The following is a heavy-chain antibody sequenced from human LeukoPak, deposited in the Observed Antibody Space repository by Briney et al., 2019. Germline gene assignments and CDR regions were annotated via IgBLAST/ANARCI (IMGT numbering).Heavy chain of an antibody. J-gene: IGHJ5*02. V-gene: IGHV4-59*11. CDR3: AREIAAAGTWFDP. Sequence: SETLSLTCTVSGGSISSHYSSWIRQPPGKGLEWIGYIYYSGSTNYNPSLKSRVTISVDTSKNQFSLKLSSVTAADTAVYYCAREIAAAGTWFDPWGQGTLVTVSS. CDR2: IYYSGST. D-gene: IGHD6-13*01. CDR1: GGSISSHY.